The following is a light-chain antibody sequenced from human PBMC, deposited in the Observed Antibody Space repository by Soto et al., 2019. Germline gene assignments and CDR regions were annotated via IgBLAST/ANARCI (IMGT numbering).Light chain of an antibody. CDR1: SSDVGGYNY. CDR3: SSYAGSNNVL. V-gene: IGLV2-8*01. J-gene: IGLJ2*01. CDR2: EVS. Sequence: QSVLTQPPSASGSPGQSVTISCTGTSSDVGGYNYVSWYQQHPGKAPKLMISEVSKRPSGVPDRFSGSKSGNTASLTVSGLQADDEADCYCSSYAGSNNVLFGGGTKLTVL.